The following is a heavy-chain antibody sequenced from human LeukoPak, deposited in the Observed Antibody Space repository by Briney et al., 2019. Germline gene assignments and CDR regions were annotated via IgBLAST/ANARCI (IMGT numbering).Heavy chain of an antibody. J-gene: IGHJ6*02. CDR1: GFTFSSYS. V-gene: IGHV3-48*04. Sequence: GGSLRLSCAASGFTFSSYSMNWVRQAPGKGLEWVSYISSSSSTIYYADSVKGRFTISRDNAKNSLYLQMNSLRAEDTAVYYCAKVMVIEVRRLGYYYGMDVWGQGTTVTVSS. D-gene: IGHD2-21*01. CDR2: ISSSSSTI. CDR3: AKVMVIEVRRLGYYYGMDV.